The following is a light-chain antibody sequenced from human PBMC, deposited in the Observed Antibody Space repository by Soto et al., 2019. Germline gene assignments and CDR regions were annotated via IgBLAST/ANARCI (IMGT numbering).Light chain of an antibody. Sequence: DVQMTQSPSSLSASVGDRVTITCRASQDINSYLAWYQQKPGNAPKSLIYAASSLQTGAPSRFSGSESGTDFTLTISNLQPEDSATYYCQQCNIYPLTFGGGTKVEIK. CDR2: AAS. V-gene: IGKV1D-16*01. J-gene: IGKJ4*01. CDR1: QDINSY. CDR3: QQCNIYPLT.